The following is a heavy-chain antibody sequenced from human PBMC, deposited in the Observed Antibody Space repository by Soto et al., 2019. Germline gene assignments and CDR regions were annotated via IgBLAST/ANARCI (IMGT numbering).Heavy chain of an antibody. Sequence: QVQLVQSGAEVKKPGASVKVSCKASGYTFTSYGISWVRQAPGQGLEWMGWISAYNGNTNYAQKLQGRVTMTTDTSTRTAYMGLRSLRSDDTAVYYCARAVLRYFDWLSRWFDPWGQGTLVTVSS. V-gene: IGHV1-18*01. J-gene: IGHJ5*02. CDR1: GYTFTSYG. CDR2: ISAYNGNT. D-gene: IGHD3-9*01. CDR3: ARAVLRYFDWLSRWFDP.